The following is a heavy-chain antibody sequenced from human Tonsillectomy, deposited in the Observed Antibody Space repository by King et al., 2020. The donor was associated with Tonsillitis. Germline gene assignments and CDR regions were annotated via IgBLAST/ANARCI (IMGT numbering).Heavy chain of an antibody. V-gene: IGHV3-33*01. D-gene: IGHD3-22*01. CDR1: GFTFSSYG. CDR2: IWYDGSNK. CDR3: ARVPKLKYYYDSSGYYPYFDY. J-gene: IGHJ4*02. Sequence: VQLVESGGGVVQPGRSLRLSCAASGFTFSSYGMHWVRQAPGKGLEWVAVIWYDGSNKYYADSVKGRFTISRDNSKNTLYLQMNSLRAEDTAVYYCARVPKLKYYYDSSGYYPYFDYWRQGTLVTVSS.